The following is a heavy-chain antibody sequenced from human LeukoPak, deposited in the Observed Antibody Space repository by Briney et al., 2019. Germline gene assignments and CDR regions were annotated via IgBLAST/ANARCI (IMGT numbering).Heavy chain of an antibody. V-gene: IGHV3-74*01. J-gene: IGHJ4*02. CDR2: IHSGGSII. D-gene: IGHD1-26*01. CDR1: GRTFSTYW. CDR3: VAEERDFDC. Sequence: PGGSLRLSCTASGRTFSTYWMHWVRQAPGKGLVWVAGIHSGGSIIYYAGSVKGRFTISRDNAKNTLYLQMNSLRVEDTAVYYCVAEERDFDCWGQGVLVTVSS.